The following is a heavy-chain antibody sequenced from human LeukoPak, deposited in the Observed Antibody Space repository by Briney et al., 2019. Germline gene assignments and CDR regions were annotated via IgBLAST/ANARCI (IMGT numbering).Heavy chain of an antibody. CDR2: ISAYNGNT. CDR3: ARERAQDGDYGRNLFDP. Sequence: ASVKVSCKASGYTFTSYGISLVRQAPGQGLEWMGWISAYNGNTNYAQKLQGRVTMTTDTSTSTAYMELRSLRSDDTAVYYCARERAQDGDYGRNLFDPGGQGTLVTVPS. J-gene: IGHJ5*02. D-gene: IGHD4-17*01. CDR1: GYTFTSYG. V-gene: IGHV1-18*01.